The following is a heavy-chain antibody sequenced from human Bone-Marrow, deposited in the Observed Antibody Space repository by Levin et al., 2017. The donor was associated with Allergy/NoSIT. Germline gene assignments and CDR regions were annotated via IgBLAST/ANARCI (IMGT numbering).Heavy chain of an antibody. D-gene: IGHD4-17*01. CDR1: GFIFRRYA. Sequence: SGGSLRLSCAASGFIFRRYAISWVRQAPGKGLEWVSGILGSGNDMYYADSVKGRFSISRDNSKNTVFLQMNSLRAEDTAVYYCAKDRRGTVNTGAFDYWGQGTVVSVSS. J-gene: IGHJ4*02. CDR2: ILGSGNDM. CDR3: AKDRRGTVNTGAFDY. V-gene: IGHV3-23*01.